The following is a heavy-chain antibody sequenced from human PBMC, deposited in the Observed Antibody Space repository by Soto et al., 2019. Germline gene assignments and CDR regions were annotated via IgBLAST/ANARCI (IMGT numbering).Heavy chain of an antibody. D-gene: IGHD1-26*01. CDR3: ARLEPQGGSYFKAHYDY. V-gene: IGHV5-51*01. Sequence: GESLKISCKGSGYSFTSYWIGWVRQMPGKGLEWMGIIYPGDSDTRYSPSFQGQVTISADKSISTAYLQWSSLKASDTAMYYCARLEPQGGSYFKAHYDYWGQGTLVTVSS. CDR1: GYSFTSYW. CDR2: IYPGDSDT. J-gene: IGHJ4*02.